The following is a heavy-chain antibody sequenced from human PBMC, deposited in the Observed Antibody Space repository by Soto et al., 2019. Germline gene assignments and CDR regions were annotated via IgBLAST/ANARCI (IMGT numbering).Heavy chain of an antibody. Sequence: GASVKVSCKASGSTFTSYDIYWVRQATGQGLEWMGWMNPNTGNSGYAQKFQGRVTTTSDTSISTAHMELSSLRSEGTAVYYCARRAETNGWNGFGADKYYFDFWGQGTLVTVSS. CDR2: MNPNTGNS. CDR3: ARRAETNGWNGFGADKYYFDF. CDR1: GSTFTSYD. D-gene: IGHD1-1*01. J-gene: IGHJ4*02. V-gene: IGHV1-8*01.